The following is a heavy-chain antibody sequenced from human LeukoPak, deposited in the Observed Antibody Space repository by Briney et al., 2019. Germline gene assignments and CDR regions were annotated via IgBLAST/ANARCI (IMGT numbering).Heavy chain of an antibody. Sequence: SETLSLTCTVSGGSISRYYWSWLRQPPGKGLEWIGYIYYSGSTNYNPSLKSRVTISVDTSKSQFSLKLSSVTAADTAMYYRARGYSYGLIFGYWGQGTLVTVSS. J-gene: IGHJ4*02. D-gene: IGHD5-18*01. V-gene: IGHV4-59*01. CDR2: IYYSGST. CDR1: GGSISRYY. CDR3: ARGYSYGLIFGY.